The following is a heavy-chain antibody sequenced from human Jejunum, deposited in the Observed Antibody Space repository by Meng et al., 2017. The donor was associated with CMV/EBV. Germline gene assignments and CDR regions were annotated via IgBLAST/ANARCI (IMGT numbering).Heavy chain of an antibody. J-gene: IGHJ4*02. V-gene: IGHV3-30*19. CDR1: GFTFKSYV. D-gene: IGHD2-15*01. CDR3: ARGRVSYSKWSAEAY. Sequence: GFTFKSYVMCWVRRAPGKGLEWVALISHDGSETYYADSVQGRFTISRDNSKNTLDLQMNSLRGEDTAVYFCARGRVSYSKWSAEAYWGQGALVTVSS. CDR2: ISHDGSET.